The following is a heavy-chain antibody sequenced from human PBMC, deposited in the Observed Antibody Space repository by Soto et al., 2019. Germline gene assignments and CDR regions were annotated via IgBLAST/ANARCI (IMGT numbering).Heavy chain of an antibody. CDR3: ARVITSSGWYEDY. V-gene: IGHV3-48*01. D-gene: IGHD6-19*01. J-gene: IGHJ4*02. CDR2: IGVSSSSI. CDR1: GFTFSSYS. Sequence: EVQLVESGGGLVQPGGSLRLSCAASGFTFSSYSMNWVRQAPGKGLEWVSYIGVSSSSIYYADSAKGRFTISRDNAKNSLYLQMNSLRAEDTAVYYCARVITSSGWYEDYLGQGTLVTVSS.